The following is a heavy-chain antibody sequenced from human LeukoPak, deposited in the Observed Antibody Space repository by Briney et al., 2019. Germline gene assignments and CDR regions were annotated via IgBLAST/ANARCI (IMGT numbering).Heavy chain of an antibody. CDR1: GGSISGSSYY. D-gene: IGHD3-3*01. J-gene: IGHJ4*02. V-gene: IGHV4-39*01. CDR3: ARHRGVTIFGVVKYYFDY. Sequence: ASETLSLTCTVSGGSISGSSYYWGWIRQPPGKGLEWIGSIYYSGSTYYNPSLKSRVTISVDTSKNQFSLKLSSVTAADTAVYYCARHRGVTIFGVVKYYFDYWGQGTLVTVSS. CDR2: IYYSGST.